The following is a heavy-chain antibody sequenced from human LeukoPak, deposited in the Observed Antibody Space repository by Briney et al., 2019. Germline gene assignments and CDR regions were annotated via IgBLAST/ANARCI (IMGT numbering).Heavy chain of an antibody. Sequence: PGGSLRLSCAASGFTFSSYSMNWVRQAPGKGLEWVSGISDNGDYTYYADSVKGRFTISRDNSRNTVSVRINGLRAEDTALYYCVKDRLNLDAFDIWGQGTMVTVFS. CDR1: GFTFSSYS. D-gene: IGHD6-25*01. CDR2: ISDNGDYT. J-gene: IGHJ3*02. V-gene: IGHV3-23*01. CDR3: VKDRLNLDAFDI.